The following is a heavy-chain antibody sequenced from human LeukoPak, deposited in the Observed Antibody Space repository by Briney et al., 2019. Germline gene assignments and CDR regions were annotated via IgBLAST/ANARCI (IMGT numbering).Heavy chain of an antibody. V-gene: IGHV1-2*02. Sequence: ASVKVSCKASGYTFTDYYMNWVRQAPGQGLEWMGWINPNSGGTNYAQKFQGRVTMTRDTSISTAYMELSRLRSDDTAVYYCARSRYGDYDDAFDIWGQGTMVTVSS. J-gene: IGHJ3*02. CDR3: ARSRYGDYDDAFDI. D-gene: IGHD4-17*01. CDR2: INPNSGGT. CDR1: GYTFTDYY.